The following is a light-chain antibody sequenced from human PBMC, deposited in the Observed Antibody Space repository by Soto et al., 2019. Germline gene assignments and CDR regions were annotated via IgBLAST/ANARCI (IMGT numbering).Light chain of an antibody. CDR1: SSDVGGYNY. Sequence: QSALTQPASVSGSPGQSITISCTGTSSDVGGYNYVSWYQQHPGKAPKLMIYEVSNRPPGVSNRFSGSKSGNTASLTISGLQAEDEADYYCSSYTSSSTLEVFGTGTKLTVL. V-gene: IGLV2-14*01. J-gene: IGLJ1*01. CDR2: EVS. CDR3: SSYTSSSTLEV.